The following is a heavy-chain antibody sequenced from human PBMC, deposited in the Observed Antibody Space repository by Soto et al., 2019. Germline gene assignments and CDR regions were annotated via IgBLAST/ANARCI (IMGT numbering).Heavy chain of an antibody. CDR2: ISYDGSSK. J-gene: IGHJ4*02. CDR3: ARDQEQLAGYYFDY. V-gene: IGHV3-30-3*01. CDR1: GFTFNSYA. Sequence: GGSLRLSCAASGFTFNSYAMHWVRQAPGKGLEWVAVISYDGSSKFHADSVKGRFTISRDNSKNTLYVQMNSLRVEDMAVYYCARDQEQLAGYYFDYWGQGTLVTVSS. D-gene: IGHD6-6*01.